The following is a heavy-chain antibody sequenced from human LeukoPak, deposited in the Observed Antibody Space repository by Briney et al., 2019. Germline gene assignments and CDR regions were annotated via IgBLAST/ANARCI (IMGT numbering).Heavy chain of an antibody. V-gene: IGHV3-30*09. Sequence: PGGSLRLSCAASGFTFSSYAMHWVRQAPGKGLEWVAVISYDGSNKYYADSVKGRFAISRDNSKNTLYLQVNSLRGEDTAVYYCARGTTVTWKHCDYWGQGTLVTVSS. CDR2: ISYDGSNK. CDR1: GFTFSSYA. CDR3: ARGTTVTWKHCDY. J-gene: IGHJ4*02. D-gene: IGHD4-11*01.